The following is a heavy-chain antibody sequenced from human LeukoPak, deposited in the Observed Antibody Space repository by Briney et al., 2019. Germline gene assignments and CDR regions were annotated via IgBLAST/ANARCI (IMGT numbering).Heavy chain of an antibody. CDR3: ARGGVAAAGTLDY. V-gene: IGHV1-69*05. Sequence: SVKVSCKASGGTFSSYAISWVRQAPGQGLEWMGGIIPIFGTANYAQKFQGRVTITTDESTSTAYMELSSLRSEDTAVCYCARGGVAAAGTLDYWGQGTLVTVSS. CDR1: GGTFSSYA. CDR2: IIPIFGTA. D-gene: IGHD6-13*01. J-gene: IGHJ4*02.